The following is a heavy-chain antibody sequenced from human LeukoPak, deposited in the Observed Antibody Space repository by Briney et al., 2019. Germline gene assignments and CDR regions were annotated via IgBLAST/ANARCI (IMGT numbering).Heavy chain of an antibody. J-gene: IGHJ2*01. V-gene: IGHV4-59*07. Sequence: SDTLPHPCTVSGGSIRSYYWSWIRQPPGKGLEWFGYIYYSGSTNYNPSLKSRVTISVDTYKNQFPLKQSSVPAAHAPVYFCVIVYYSSSYDYWYCDLWGRGTLFTVSS. CDR3: VIVYYSSSYDYWYCDL. CDR2: IYYSGST. CDR1: GGSIRSYY. D-gene: IGHD6-13*01.